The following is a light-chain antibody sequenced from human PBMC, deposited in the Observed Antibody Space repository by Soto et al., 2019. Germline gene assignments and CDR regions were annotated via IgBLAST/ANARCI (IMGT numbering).Light chain of an antibody. Sequence: EIVLTQSPATLSLSPGERATLSCRASQSINNRYLAWYQQKPGQAPRLLIYAASSRATGIPDRFSGSGSGTEFTLTISRLEPEAFVVYYCQQFCSSPAFTFGPGTKVDIK. CDR3: QQFCSSPAFT. CDR2: AAS. J-gene: IGKJ3*01. CDR1: QSINNRY. V-gene: IGKV3-20*01.